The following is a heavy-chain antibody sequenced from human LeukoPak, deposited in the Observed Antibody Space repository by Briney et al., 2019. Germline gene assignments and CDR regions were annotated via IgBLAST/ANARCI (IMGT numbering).Heavy chain of an antibody. Sequence: SETLSLTCTVSGGSISSGSYYWSWIRQPAGKGLEWIGRIYTSGSTNYNPSLKSRVTISVDTSKNQFSLKLSSVTAADTAVYCCARDIVVVPAAMGKYWFDPWGQGTLVTVSS. V-gene: IGHV4-61*02. CDR3: ARDIVVVPAAMGKYWFDP. CDR1: GGSISSGSYY. D-gene: IGHD2-2*01. CDR2: IYTSGST. J-gene: IGHJ5*02.